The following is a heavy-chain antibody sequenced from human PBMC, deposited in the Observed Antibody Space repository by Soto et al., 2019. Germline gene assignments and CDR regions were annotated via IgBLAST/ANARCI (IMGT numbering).Heavy chain of an antibody. CDR2: ISGDGGDT. D-gene: IGHD6-13*01. Sequence: PGGSLRLSCETSGLTFSSHAMTWVRQAPGKGLDWVSGISGDGGDTYYADSVKGRFTISRDNSKNTLYLQMNSLRAEDTAVYYCAKTKASSSWRYGGFDPWGQGTLVTVSS. CDR1: GLTFSSHA. V-gene: IGHV3-23*01. J-gene: IGHJ5*02. CDR3: AKTKASSSWRYGGFDP.